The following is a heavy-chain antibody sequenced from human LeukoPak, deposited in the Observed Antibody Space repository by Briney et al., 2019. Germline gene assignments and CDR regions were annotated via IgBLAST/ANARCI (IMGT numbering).Heavy chain of an antibody. CDR2: ISGSGDST. D-gene: IGHD5-18*01. J-gene: IGHJ4*02. CDR1: GFTFSTYA. Sequence: PGGSLRLSCAASGFTFSTYAVNWVRQAPGKGLEWVSTISGSGDSTYYADSVKGRFTISRGNAKNSLYLQMNSLRAEDTAVYYCARDGGYSYGYGIDYWGQGTLVTVSS. V-gene: IGHV3-23*01. CDR3: ARDGGYSYGYGIDY.